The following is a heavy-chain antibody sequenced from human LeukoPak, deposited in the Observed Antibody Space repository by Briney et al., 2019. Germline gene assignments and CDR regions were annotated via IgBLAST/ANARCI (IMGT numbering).Heavy chain of an antibody. V-gene: IGHV4-59*08. CDR2: IYNTGRT. CDR3: ARQGELAIDY. J-gene: IGHJ4*02. CDR1: GGSTTNYY. Sequence: SETLSLTCSVSGGSTTNYYWSWIRQSPGKGLEWIGFIYNTGRTNYNPSLQSRVTMSIDTSKNQFSLKLSSVTAADTAVYYCARQGELAIDYWGQGTLVTVSS. D-gene: IGHD1-26*01.